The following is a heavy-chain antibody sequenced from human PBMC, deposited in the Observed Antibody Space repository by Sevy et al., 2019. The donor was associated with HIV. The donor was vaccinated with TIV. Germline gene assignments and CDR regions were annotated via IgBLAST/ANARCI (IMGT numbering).Heavy chain of an antibody. CDR1: GGSISSSSYY. Sequence: SETLSLPCTVSGGSISSSSYYWGWIRQPPGKGLEWIGSIYYSGSTYYNPSLKSRVTISVDTSKNQFSLKLSSVTAADTAVYYCARDYDFWSGYDYWGQGTLVTVSS. CDR2: IYYSGST. J-gene: IGHJ4*02. V-gene: IGHV4-39*01. CDR3: ARDYDFWSGYDY. D-gene: IGHD3-3*01.